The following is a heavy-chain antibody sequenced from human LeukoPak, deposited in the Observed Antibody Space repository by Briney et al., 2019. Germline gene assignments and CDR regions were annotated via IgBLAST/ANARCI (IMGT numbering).Heavy chain of an antibody. Sequence: ASVKVSCKVSGYTLTELSMHLVRQAPGKGLEWMGGFDPEDGETIYAQKFQGRVTMTEDTSTDTAYMELSSLRSEDTAVYYCATDLGSRWLVPVDYWGQGTLVTVSS. V-gene: IGHV1-24*01. CDR2: FDPEDGET. CDR3: ATDLGSRWLVPVDY. CDR1: GYTLTELS. D-gene: IGHD6-19*01. J-gene: IGHJ4*02.